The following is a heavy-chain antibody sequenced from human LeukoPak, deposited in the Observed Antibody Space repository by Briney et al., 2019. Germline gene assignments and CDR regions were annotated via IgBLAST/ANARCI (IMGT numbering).Heavy chain of an antibody. J-gene: IGHJ4*02. D-gene: IGHD5-18*01. CDR3: ARDAGGIRGYSYGYLDY. CDR2: IYYSGST. V-gene: IGHV4-59*12. Sequence: KPSETLSLTCTVSGGSISSYYWSWIRQPPGKGLEWIGYIYYSGSTYYNPSLKSRVTISVDTSKNQFSLKLSSVTAADTAVYYCARDAGGIRGYSYGYLDYWGQGTLVTVSS. CDR1: GGSISSYY.